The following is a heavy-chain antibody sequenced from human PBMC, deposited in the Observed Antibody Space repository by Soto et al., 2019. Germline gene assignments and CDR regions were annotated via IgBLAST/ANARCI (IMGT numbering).Heavy chain of an antibody. CDR2: TYYRFKWYN. J-gene: IGHJ4*02. D-gene: IGHD3-3*01. Sequence: PSQTLSLTCAISGDSVSSISAAWNWIRQSPSRGLEWLGRTYYRFKWYNDYAVSVKSRITINPDTSKNQFSLNLDSVTAADTAVYFCARDFAYFDSWGQGTLVTVSS. V-gene: IGHV6-1*01. CDR1: GDSVSSISAA. CDR3: ARDFAYFDS.